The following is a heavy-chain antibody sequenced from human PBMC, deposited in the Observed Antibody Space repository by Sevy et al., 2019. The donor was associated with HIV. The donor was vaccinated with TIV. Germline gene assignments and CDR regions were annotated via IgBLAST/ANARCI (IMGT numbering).Heavy chain of an antibody. V-gene: IGHV1-69*13. J-gene: IGHJ6*02. CDR2: IIPIFGTA. CDR1: GGTFSSYA. CDR3: AGVAKPYYYDSSGYYGSNYGMDV. D-gene: IGHD3-22*01. Sequence: ASVKVSCKASGGTFSSYAISWVRQAPGQGLEWMGGIIPIFGTANYAQKFQGRVTITADESRGTAYMELSSLRSEDTAVYYCAGVAKPYYYDSSGYYGSNYGMDVWGQGTTVTVSS.